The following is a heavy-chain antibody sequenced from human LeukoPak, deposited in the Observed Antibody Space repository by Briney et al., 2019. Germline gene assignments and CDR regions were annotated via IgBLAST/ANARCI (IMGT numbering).Heavy chain of an antibody. Sequence: ASVKVSCKASGYTFTSYDINWVRQATGQGLEWMGWMNPNSGNTGYAQKFQGRITMTRNTSLTTAYMELSSLISEDTAVYYCARGGGSSFPGDYWGQGTLVTVSS. CDR3: ARGGGSSFPGDY. D-gene: IGHD6-13*01. J-gene: IGHJ4*02. V-gene: IGHV1-8*01. CDR2: MNPNSGNT. CDR1: GYTFTSYD.